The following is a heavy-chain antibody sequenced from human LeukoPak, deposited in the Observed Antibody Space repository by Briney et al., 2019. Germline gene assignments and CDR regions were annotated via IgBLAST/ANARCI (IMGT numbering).Heavy chain of an antibody. CDR1: GGTFSSYA. J-gene: IGHJ4*02. CDR2: IIPIFGTA. D-gene: IGHD2-2*01. CDR3: ASPSRYCSSTSCPLGY. V-gene: IGHV1-69*05. Sequence: SVKVSCKASGGTFSSYAISWVRQAPGQGLERMGGIIPIFGTANYAQKFQGRVTITTDESTSTAYMELSSLRSEDTAVYYCASPSRYCSSTSCPLGYWGQGTLVTVSS.